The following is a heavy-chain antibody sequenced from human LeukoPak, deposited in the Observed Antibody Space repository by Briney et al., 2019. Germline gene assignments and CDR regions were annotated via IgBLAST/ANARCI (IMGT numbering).Heavy chain of an antibody. Sequence: ASXKVSCKASGYTFTSYGISWVRQAPGQGREWMGSISAYNGHTNYPQTLHGRVTMTTDTSTNTAYMELRSLRSDDTAVYYCAREDSSGWFDYWGQGTLVTVSS. D-gene: IGHD6-19*01. CDR2: ISAYNGHT. CDR1: GYTFTSYG. V-gene: IGHV1-18*01. J-gene: IGHJ4*02. CDR3: AREDSSGWFDY.